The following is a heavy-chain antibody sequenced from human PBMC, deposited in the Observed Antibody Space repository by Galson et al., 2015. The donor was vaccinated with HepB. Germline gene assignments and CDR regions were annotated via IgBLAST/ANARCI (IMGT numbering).Heavy chain of an antibody. CDR3: TRVITIFGVVIRTYNWFDP. J-gene: IGHJ5*02. CDR2: IRSKAYGGTT. CDR1: GFTFGDYA. D-gene: IGHD3-3*01. Sequence: SLRLSCAASGFTFGDYAMSWFRQAPGKGLEWVGFIRSKAYGGTTEYAASVKGRFTISRDDSKSIAYLQMNSLKTEDTAVYYCTRVITIFGVVIRTYNWFDPWGQGTLVTVSS. V-gene: IGHV3-49*03.